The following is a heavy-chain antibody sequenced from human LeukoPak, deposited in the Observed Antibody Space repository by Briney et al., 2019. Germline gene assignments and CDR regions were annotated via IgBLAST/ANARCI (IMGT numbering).Heavy chain of an antibody. D-gene: IGHD4-17*01. CDR3: AKDEGYGDYGRWYFDL. Sequence: GGSLRLSCAASGFTFSSYGMHWVRQAPGKGLEWVAVISYDGSNKYYADSVKGRFTISRDNSKNTLYLQMNSLRAEDTAVYYCAKDEGYGDYGRWYFDLWGRGTLVTVSS. J-gene: IGHJ2*01. CDR2: ISYDGSNK. V-gene: IGHV3-30*18. CDR1: GFTFSSYG.